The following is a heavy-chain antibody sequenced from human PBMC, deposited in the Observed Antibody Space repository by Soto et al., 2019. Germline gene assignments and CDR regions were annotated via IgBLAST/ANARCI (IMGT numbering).Heavy chain of an antibody. CDR2: INAGNGDT. D-gene: IGHD1-26*01. J-gene: IGHJ6*03. CDR3: ARGQREYYYYMDV. V-gene: IGHV1-3*01. Sequence: ASVKVSCKTSGYTFTRYTIYWVRQAPGQRLEWMGWINAGNGDTKYSQKLQGRVSITRDTSATTAYMELSSLRSEDTAVYYCARGQREYYYYMDVWGKGTTVTVSS. CDR1: GYTFTRYT.